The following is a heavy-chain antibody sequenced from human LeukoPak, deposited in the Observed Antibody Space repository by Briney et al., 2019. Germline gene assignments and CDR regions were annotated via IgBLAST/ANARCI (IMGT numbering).Heavy chain of an antibody. CDR3: ARIDSSSWYGDLAY. V-gene: IGHV3-48*02. J-gene: IGHJ4*02. Sequence: PGGSLRLSCAASGFTFSSYSMNWVRQAPGKGLEWVSYISSSSSTIYYEDSVKGRFTISRDNAKNSLYLQMNSLRDEDTAVYYCARIDSSSWYGDLAYWGQGTLVTVSS. CDR1: GFTFSSYS. CDR2: ISSSSSTI. D-gene: IGHD6-13*01.